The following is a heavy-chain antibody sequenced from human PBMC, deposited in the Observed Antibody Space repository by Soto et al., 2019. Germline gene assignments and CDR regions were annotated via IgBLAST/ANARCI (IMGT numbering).Heavy chain of an antibody. CDR3: ARALGTHYYYYMDV. D-gene: IGHD7-27*01. J-gene: IGHJ6*03. Sequence: PGGSLRLSCAASGFTFSSYAMSWVRQAPGKGLEWVSAISGSGGSTYYADSVKGRFTISRDNSKNTLYLQMNSLRAEDTAIYYCARALGTHYYYYMDVGGKGTTVTVSS. V-gene: IGHV3-23*01. CDR2: ISGSGGST. CDR1: GFTFSSYA.